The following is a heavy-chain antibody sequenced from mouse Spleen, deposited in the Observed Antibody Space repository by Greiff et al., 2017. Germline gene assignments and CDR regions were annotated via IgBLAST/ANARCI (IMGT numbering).Heavy chain of an antibody. D-gene: IGHD1-1*01. J-gene: IGHJ3*01. Sequence: EVQLVESGGGLVQPGGSMKLSCAASGFTFSDAWMDWVRQSPEKGLEWVAEIRNKANNHATYYAESVKGRFTISRDDSKSSVYLQMNSLRAEDTGIYYCTRTYGSSYWFAYWGQGTLVTVSA. V-gene: IGHV6-6*01. CDR1: GFTFSDAW. CDR3: TRTYGSSYWFAY. CDR2: IRNKANNHAT.